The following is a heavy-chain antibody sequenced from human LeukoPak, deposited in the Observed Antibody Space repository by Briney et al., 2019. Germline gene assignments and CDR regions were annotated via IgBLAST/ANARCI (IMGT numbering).Heavy chain of an antibody. J-gene: IGHJ5*02. D-gene: IGHD2-2*02. V-gene: IGHV4-34*01. CDR3: ARQGYCSSTSCYSTWFDP. CDR1: GGSFSGYY. Sequence: SETLSLTCAVYGGSFSGYYWSWIRQPPGKGLEWIGEINHSGSTNYNPSLKSRVTISVDTSKNQFSLKRSSVTAADTAVYYCARQGYCSSTSCYSTWFDPWGQGTLVTVSS. CDR2: INHSGST.